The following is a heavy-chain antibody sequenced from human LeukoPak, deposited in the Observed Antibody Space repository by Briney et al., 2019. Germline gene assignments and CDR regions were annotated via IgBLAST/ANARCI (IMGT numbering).Heavy chain of an antibody. CDR2: INHSGST. CDR3: ARGRRIVVVPAAFYFDY. J-gene: IGHJ4*02. V-gene: IGHV4-34*01. D-gene: IGHD2-2*01. CDR1: GGSFSGYY. Sequence: WETLSLTCAVYGGSFSGYYWSWIRQPPGKGLEWIGEINHSGSTNYNPSLKSRVTISVDTSKNQFSLKLSSVTAADTAVYYCARGRRIVVVPAAFYFDYWGPGTLVTVSS.